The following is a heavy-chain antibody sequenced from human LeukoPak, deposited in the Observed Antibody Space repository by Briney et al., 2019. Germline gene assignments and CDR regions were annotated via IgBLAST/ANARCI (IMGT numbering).Heavy chain of an antibody. CDR2: ISGSGTSR. CDR3: ARLKNANFRVAFDI. D-gene: IGHD3-3*01. Sequence: HAGGSLRLSCAASGFTFSSYSMNWVRQAPGKGLEWVSFISGSGTSRYLADSVKGRFTISRDSAQNSLSLQMNSLRAEDTAVYFCARLKNANFRVAFDIWGQGTMVTVSS. J-gene: IGHJ3*02. V-gene: IGHV3-48*04. CDR1: GFTFSSYS.